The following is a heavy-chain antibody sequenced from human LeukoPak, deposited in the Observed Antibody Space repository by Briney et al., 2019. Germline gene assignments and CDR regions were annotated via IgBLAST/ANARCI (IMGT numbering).Heavy chain of an antibody. J-gene: IGHJ4*02. CDR1: GYTFTSYD. CDR3: ARGIRYYGSGSYYISNY. V-gene: IGHV1-8*01. CDR2: MNPNSGNT. D-gene: IGHD3-10*01. Sequence: GASVKVSCKASGYTFTSYDINWVRQATGQGLEWMGWMNPNSGNTGYAQKFQGRVTMTRNTSISTAYMELSSLRSEDTAVYYCARGIRYYGSGSYYISNYWGQGTLVTVSS.